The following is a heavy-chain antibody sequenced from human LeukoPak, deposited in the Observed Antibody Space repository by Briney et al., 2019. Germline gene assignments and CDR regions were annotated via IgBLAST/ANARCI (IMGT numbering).Heavy chain of an antibody. CDR3: ARAQQWLVVYYFDY. CDR1: GFTFSSYS. V-gene: IGHV3-48*04. J-gene: IGHJ4*02. Sequence: GGSLRLSCAASGFTFSSYSMNWVRQAPGKGLEWVSYISSSSSTIYYADSVKGRFTISRDNAKNSLYLQMNSLRAEDTAVYYCARAQQWLVVYYFDYWGQGTLVTVPS. D-gene: IGHD6-19*01. CDR2: ISSSSSTI.